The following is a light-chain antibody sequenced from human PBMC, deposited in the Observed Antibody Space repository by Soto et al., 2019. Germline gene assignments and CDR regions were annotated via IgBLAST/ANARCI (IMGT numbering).Light chain of an antibody. Sequence: SVLTQSPCTLSLSPGERATLSCRASQSVSSSYLAWYQHKPDQAPRLLIYLTSNRAAGIPARLSGSESGKERSLRKGYIQPEDLAVYFSDPRRGRPQVFGQGTKVDIK. V-gene: IGKV3D-20*02. J-gene: IGKJ1*01. CDR1: QSVSSSY. CDR3: DPRRGRPQV. CDR2: LTS.